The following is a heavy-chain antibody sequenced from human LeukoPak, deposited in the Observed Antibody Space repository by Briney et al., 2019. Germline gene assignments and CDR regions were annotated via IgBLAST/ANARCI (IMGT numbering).Heavy chain of an antibody. CDR3: ARVGDYDFWSGYSDPVH. J-gene: IGHJ4*02. V-gene: IGHV4-30-4*08. D-gene: IGHD3-3*01. CDR2: IYYSGST. CDR1: GGSTSGGNYY. Sequence: SETLSLTCIVSGGSTSGGNYYWGWIRQPPGKGLEWIGYIYYSGSTYYNPSLKSRVTISVDTSKNQFSLKLSSVTAADTAVYYCARVGDYDFWSGYSDPVHWGQGTLVTVSS.